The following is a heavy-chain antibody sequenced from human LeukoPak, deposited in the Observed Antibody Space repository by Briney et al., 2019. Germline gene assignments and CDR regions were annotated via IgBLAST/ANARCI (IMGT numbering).Heavy chain of an antibody. CDR2: IIPMLGTA. CDR1: GGTFRSYG. CDR3: ARGLYCSSSTSCYDYGMDV. V-gene: IGHV1-69*13. Sequence: SVKVSCKASGGTFRSYGLNWVRQAPGQGLEWMGGIIPMLGTAKYAQKLQGRVTVTADESTSTGYMELSSLRSEDTAVYYCARGLYCSSSTSCYDYGMDVWGQGTTVTVSS. D-gene: IGHD2-2*01. J-gene: IGHJ6*02.